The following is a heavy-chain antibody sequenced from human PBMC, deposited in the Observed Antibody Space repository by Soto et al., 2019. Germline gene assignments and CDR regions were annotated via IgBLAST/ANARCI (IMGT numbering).Heavy chain of an antibody. D-gene: IGHD3-3*01. Sequence: QVQLVQSGGEVKKPGASVKVSCKASGYTFTSYGISWVRQAPGQGLEWMGWSNAYNGNRNYAQKVQGRATMTTDTSTIKAYMELMSLRSDDTAVDYCARDVGAGLIDGWGQGTLVTVSS. CDR1: GYTFTSYG. J-gene: IGHJ4*02. CDR3: ARDVGAGLIDG. CDR2: SNAYNGNR. V-gene: IGHV1-18*01.